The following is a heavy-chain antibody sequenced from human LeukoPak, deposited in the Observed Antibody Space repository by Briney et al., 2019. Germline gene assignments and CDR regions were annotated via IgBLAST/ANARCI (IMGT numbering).Heavy chain of an antibody. CDR3: ARDGLPAAADY. D-gene: IGHD2-2*01. J-gene: IGHJ4*02. V-gene: IGHV3-23*01. Sequence: PGGSLRLSCAASGFTFSSYAMSWVRQAPGKGLEWVSAISGSGSGGTTYYAGSVKGRFTISRDNSKNTLYLQMNSLRAEDTAVYYCARDGLPAAADYWGQGTLVTVSS. CDR2: ISGSGSGGTT. CDR1: GFTFSSYA.